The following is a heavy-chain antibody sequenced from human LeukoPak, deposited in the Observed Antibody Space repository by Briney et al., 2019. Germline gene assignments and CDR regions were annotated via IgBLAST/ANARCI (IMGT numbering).Heavy chain of an antibody. CDR3: ARGLLPLDAFDI. CDR2: IYYSGST. J-gene: IGHJ3*02. V-gene: IGHV4-30-4*01. CDR1: GGSISSGDYL. Sequence: PSQTLSLTCTVSGGSISSGDYLWRWIRQPPGKGLEWIGYIYYSGSTYYNPSLKSRVTISVDTSKNQFSLKLSSVTAADTAVYFCARGLLPLDAFDIWGQGTMVTISS.